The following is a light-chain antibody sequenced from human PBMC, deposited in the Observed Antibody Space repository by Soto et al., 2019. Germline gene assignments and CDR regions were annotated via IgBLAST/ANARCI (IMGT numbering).Light chain of an antibody. J-gene: IGKJ5*01. CDR1: QGIGDT. CDR3: QQRSNWPPIT. Sequence: EVVMTQSPATLSVSPGEGVTLSCRASQGIGDTLAWYQHKPGQTPRLLIYDTSTRATGVPARFSGSGSGTDFTLTISSLEAEDFAIYYCQQRSNWPPITFGQGTRLEIK. V-gene: IGKV3-11*01. CDR2: DTS.